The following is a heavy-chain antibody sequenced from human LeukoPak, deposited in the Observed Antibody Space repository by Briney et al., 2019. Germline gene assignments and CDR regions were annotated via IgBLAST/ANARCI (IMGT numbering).Heavy chain of an antibody. CDR3: ATKSAYSSGWYGARFDY. CDR2: FDPEDGET. D-gene: IGHD6-19*01. Sequence: ASVKVSCKVSGYTLTELSMHWVRQAPGKGLEWMGSFDPEDGETIYAQKFQGRVTMTEDTSTDTAYMELSSLRSEDTAVYYCATKSAYSSGWYGARFDYWGQGTLVTVSS. CDR1: GYTLTELS. V-gene: IGHV1-24*01. J-gene: IGHJ4*02.